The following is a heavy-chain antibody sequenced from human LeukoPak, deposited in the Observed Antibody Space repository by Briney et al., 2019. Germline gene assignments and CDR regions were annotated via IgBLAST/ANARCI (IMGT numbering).Heavy chain of an antibody. J-gene: IGHJ4*02. V-gene: IGHV4-4*02. Sequence: SGTLSLTCAVSGGSISSNNWWGWVRQPPGKGLEWIGEIYHSGSPNYNPSLKSRVTIPVDKSRNHFSLNLSSVTAADTAVYYCARVNINNWHSCDYWGQGTLVTVSS. CDR1: GGSISSNNW. CDR3: ARVNINNWHSCDY. CDR2: IYHSGSP. D-gene: IGHD1-1*01.